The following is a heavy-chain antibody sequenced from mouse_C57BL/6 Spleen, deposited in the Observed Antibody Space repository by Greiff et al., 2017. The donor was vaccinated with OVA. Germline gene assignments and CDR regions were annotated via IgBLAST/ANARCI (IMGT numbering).Heavy chain of an antibody. CDR1: GYTFTSYW. CDR3: ARGGPYDGYYVAWFAY. Sequence: QVQLQQPGAELVRPGSSVKLSCKASGYTFTSYWMDWVKQRPGQGLEWIGNIYPSDSETHYNQKFKDKATLTVDKSSSTAYMQLSSLTSEDSAVYYCARGGPYDGYYVAWFAYWGQGTLVTVSA. J-gene: IGHJ3*01. V-gene: IGHV1-61*01. D-gene: IGHD2-3*01. CDR2: IYPSDSET.